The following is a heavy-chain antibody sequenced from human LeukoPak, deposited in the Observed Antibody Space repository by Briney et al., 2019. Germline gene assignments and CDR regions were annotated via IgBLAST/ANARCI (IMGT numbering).Heavy chain of an antibody. CDR2: IYYSGST. Sequence: SETLSLTCTASGGSISSYYWSWIRQPPGKGLKWFGYIYYSGSTNYNPSLKSRVTISVDTSKNQFSLKLSSVTAADTAVYYCARHPTYGSGSYSVPWGQGTLVTVSS. J-gene: IGHJ4*02. CDR3: ARHPTYGSGSYSVP. D-gene: IGHD3-10*01. CDR1: GGSISSYY. V-gene: IGHV4-59*01.